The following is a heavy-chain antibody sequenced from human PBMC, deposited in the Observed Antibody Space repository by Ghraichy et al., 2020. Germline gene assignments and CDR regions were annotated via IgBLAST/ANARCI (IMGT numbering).Heavy chain of an antibody. CDR2: ISASSSFI. CDR3: AREPGIAVAGTHFNV. D-gene: IGHD6-13*01. J-gene: IGHJ3*01. Sequence: GESLRLSCAASGFSSSSYSMNWVRQAPGKGLEWVSSISASSSFINYADSVKGRFTISRDNAKNSLFLQMNSLRADDTAMYYCAREPGIAVAGTHFNVWGQGTMVTVSP. V-gene: IGHV3-21*01. CDR1: GFSSSSYS.